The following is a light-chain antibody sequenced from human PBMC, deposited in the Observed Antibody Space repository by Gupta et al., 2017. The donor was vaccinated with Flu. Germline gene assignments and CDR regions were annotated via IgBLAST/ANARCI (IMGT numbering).Light chain of an antibody. Sequence: QSALTPPASVSGAPGPPITIYCTETSSNVGSHNLVSWYQQLPGKAPKLIIDEGTKWPSGVSNRFSGSKSGNKPSFTISGLQTDDEGDYYCLSYAGSSTYVFRTGTQVT. J-gene: IGLJ1*01. V-gene: IGLV2-23*01. CDR2: EGT. CDR3: LSYAGSSTYV. CDR1: SSNVGSHNL.